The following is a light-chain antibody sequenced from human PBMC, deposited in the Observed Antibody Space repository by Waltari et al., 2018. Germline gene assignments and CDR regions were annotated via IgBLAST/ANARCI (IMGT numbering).Light chain of an antibody. CDR3: QQRSNLGT. CDR2: DAS. CDR1: QSVSSY. J-gene: IGKJ3*01. Sequence: EIVLTQSPATLSFSPGERATLPCRASQSVSSYLAWYQQKPGQAPRLLIYDASNRATGIPARFSGSGSGTDFTLTISSLEPEDFAVYYCQQRSNLGTFGPGTKVDIK. V-gene: IGKV3-11*01.